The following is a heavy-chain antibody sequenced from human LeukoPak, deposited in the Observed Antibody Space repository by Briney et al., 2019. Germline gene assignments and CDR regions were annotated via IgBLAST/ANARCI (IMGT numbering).Heavy chain of an antibody. CDR2: VNPNSGGT. CDR3: ARGLWFGEFDY. V-gene: IGHV1-2*02. CDR1: AYTFTGYY. J-gene: IGHJ4*02. D-gene: IGHD3-10*01. Sequence: ASVTVSCKASAYTFTGYYMHWVRQAHGQGIEWMGWVNPNSGGTNYAQKFQGRVTMTRDTSISTAYMELSRLRSDDTAVYYCARGLWFGEFDYWGQGTLVTVSS.